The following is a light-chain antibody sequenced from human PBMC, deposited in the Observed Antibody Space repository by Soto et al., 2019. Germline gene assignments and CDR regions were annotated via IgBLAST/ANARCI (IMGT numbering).Light chain of an antibody. CDR1: QTGSNSY. CDR2: GVY. J-gene: IGKJ1*01. V-gene: IGKV3D-15*01. CDR3: QQYYNWPRT. Sequence: IVLTQSPGTLSLSPGERATLSCRASQTGSNSYLAWYQHKSGQAPRLLIYGVYTRASGIPDRFSGSESGTEFTLSISSLQSEDFAVYYCQQYYNWPRTFGQGTKVDI.